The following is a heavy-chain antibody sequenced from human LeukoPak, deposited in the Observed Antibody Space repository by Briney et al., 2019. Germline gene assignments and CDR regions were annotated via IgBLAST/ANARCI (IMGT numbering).Heavy chain of an antibody. CDR1: GFTLTNYG. J-gene: IGHJ4*02. CDR2: ITGSRGRT. D-gene: IGHD1-26*01. V-gene: IGHV3-23*01. Sequence: GGSLRLSCAASGFTLTNYGMVWVRQAPGKGLEWVSAITGSRGRTYYADSVKGRFTISRDNSKNILYLQMNSLRGEDTAVYYCARSERGSYQKSPFDYWGQGTLVTVSS. CDR3: ARSERGSYQKSPFDY.